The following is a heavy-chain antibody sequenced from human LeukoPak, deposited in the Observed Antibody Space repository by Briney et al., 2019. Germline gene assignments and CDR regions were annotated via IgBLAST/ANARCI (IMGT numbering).Heavy chain of an antibody. Sequence: GGSLRLSCAASGFTFRNYGMSWVRQAPVKGLEWVSSVTYNGADTYYADSVKGRFTISRDNSKNTLYLQMNSLRAEDTAVYYCAKEGRNWNDVKRPAYYFDYWGQGTLVTVSS. CDR2: VTYNGADT. V-gene: IGHV3-23*01. D-gene: IGHD1-1*01. J-gene: IGHJ4*02. CDR3: AKEGRNWNDVKRPAYYFDY. CDR1: GFTFRNYG.